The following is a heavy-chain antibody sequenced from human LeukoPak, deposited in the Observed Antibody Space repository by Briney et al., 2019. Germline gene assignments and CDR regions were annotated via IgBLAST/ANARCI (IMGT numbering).Heavy chain of an antibody. CDR1: GFTFSSYA. CDR2: ISGSGGST. Sequence: GGSLKLSCAASGFTFSSYAMSWVRQAPGKGLEWVSAISGSGGSTYYADSVKGRFTISRDNSKNTLYLQMNSLRAEDTAVYYCAIAAPRGITMVRGVIITEPFDPWGQGTLVTVSS. V-gene: IGHV3-23*01. J-gene: IGHJ5*02. D-gene: IGHD3-10*01. CDR3: AIAAPRGITMVRGVIITEPFDP.